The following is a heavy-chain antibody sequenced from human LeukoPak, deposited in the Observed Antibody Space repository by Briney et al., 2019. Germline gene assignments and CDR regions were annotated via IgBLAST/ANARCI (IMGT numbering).Heavy chain of an antibody. V-gene: IGHV3-48*03. CDR3: ARGGWDPTHDAFDI. CDR2: ISDSGKIM. Sequence: PGGSLRLSCAASGFTLSGYEMNWVRQAPGKGLEWVSFISDSGKIMKHADSVKGRFTISRDNAKGSLYLQMNSLRAEDTAVYYCARGGWDPTHDAFDIWGQGALVTVSS. CDR1: GFTLSGYE. D-gene: IGHD1-26*01. J-gene: IGHJ3*02.